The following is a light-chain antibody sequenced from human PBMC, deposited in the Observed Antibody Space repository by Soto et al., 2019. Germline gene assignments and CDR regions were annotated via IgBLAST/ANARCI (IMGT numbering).Light chain of an antibody. CDR1: QGISNY. CDR2: GAS. V-gene: IGKV1-27*01. J-gene: IGKJ1*01. Sequence: EIQMTQSPSSLSASVGDRVTITCRASQGISNYLAWYQLKPGKVPKLLIYGASTLQSGVPSRLRGSGSGTDCTLIINSLQPEDVATYYCQKYDSAPWTFGQGTKVEIK. CDR3: QKYDSAPWT.